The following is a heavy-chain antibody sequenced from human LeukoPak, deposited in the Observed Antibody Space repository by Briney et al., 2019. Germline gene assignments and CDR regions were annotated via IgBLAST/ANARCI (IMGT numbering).Heavy chain of an antibody. CDR1: GFTFSSYG. V-gene: IGHV3-30*18. Sequence: GGSLRPSCAASGFTFSSYGMHWVRQAPGKGLEWVAVISYDGSNKYYADSVKGRFTISRDNSKNTLYLQMNSLRAEDTAVYYCAKDSGCSGGSCYRYYYGMDVWGQGTTVTVSS. J-gene: IGHJ6*02. CDR2: ISYDGSNK. D-gene: IGHD2-15*01. CDR3: AKDSGCSGGSCYRYYYGMDV.